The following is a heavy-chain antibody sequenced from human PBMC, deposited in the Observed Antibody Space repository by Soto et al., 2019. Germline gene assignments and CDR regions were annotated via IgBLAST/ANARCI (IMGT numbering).Heavy chain of an antibody. V-gene: IGHV1-18*01. D-gene: IGHD3-3*01. Sequence: ASVKVSCKASGGTFNTYGINWVRQAPGQGLELMGWISAYDGKTTYAEKFQGRVTLTTDTSTSTAYMELRSLRSDDTAIYYCARDPHEFWTSYWFDPWGQGTPVTVSS. CDR3: ARDPHEFWTSYWFDP. J-gene: IGHJ5*02. CDR2: ISAYDGKT. CDR1: GGTFNTYG.